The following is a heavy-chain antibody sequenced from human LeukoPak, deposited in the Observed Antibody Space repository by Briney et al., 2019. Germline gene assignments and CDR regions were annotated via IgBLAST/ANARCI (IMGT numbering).Heavy chain of an antibody. CDR3: ARGLGPIVVVPQGYFDY. Sequence: GASVKVSCKASGGTFSSYAISWVRQAPGQGLEWMGGIIPIFGTANYAQKFQGRVTITADESTGTAYMELSSLRSEDTAVYYCARGLGPIVVVPQGYFDYWGQGTLVTVSS. V-gene: IGHV1-69*13. J-gene: IGHJ4*02. CDR1: GGTFSSYA. D-gene: IGHD2-21*01. CDR2: IIPIFGTA.